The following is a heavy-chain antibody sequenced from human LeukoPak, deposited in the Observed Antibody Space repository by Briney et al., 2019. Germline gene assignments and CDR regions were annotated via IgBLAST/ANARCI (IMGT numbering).Heavy chain of an antibody. CDR3: ARDRYYYDSSGYYSRHQHFDY. CDR1: GFTFSSYW. D-gene: IGHD3-22*01. CDR2: INSDGSST. Sequence: GGSLRLSCAASGFTFSSYWMHWVRQAPGKGLVWVSRINSDGSSTSYADSVKGRFTISRDNAKNTLYLQVNSLRAEDTAVYYCARDRYYYDSSGYYSRHQHFDYWGQGTLVTVSS. V-gene: IGHV3-74*01. J-gene: IGHJ4*02.